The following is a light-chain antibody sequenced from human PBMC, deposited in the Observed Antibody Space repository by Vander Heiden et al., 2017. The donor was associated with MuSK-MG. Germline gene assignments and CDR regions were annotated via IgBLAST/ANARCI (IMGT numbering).Light chain of an antibody. CDR2: DAS. CDR1: QDIGRR. J-gene: IGKJ4*01. CDR3: QQITTFPLT. Sequence: DIQMTQSPSSVSPSVGDRVTITCRASQDIGRRLAWYQQKPGKVPKLLIYDASSLQSGVPSRFSGSGSGTDFTLTISSLQPEDFATYYCQQITTFPLTFGGVTKVEIK. V-gene: IGKV1-12*01.